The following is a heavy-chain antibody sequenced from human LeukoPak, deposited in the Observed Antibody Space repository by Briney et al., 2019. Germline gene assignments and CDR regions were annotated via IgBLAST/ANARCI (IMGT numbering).Heavy chain of an antibody. Sequence: GGSLRLSCAASGFTVSSNYMSWVRQAPGKGLEWVSVIYSGGGTYYADSVKGRFTISRHNSKNTLYLQMNSLRAEDTAVYYCATAIAARPKGNFDYWGQGTLVTVSS. CDR3: ATAIAARPKGNFDY. CDR1: GFTVSSNY. D-gene: IGHD6-6*01. V-gene: IGHV3-53*04. J-gene: IGHJ4*02. CDR2: IYSGGGT.